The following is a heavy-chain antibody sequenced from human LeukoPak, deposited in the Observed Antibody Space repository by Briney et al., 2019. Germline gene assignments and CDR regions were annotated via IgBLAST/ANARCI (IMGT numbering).Heavy chain of an antibody. CDR3: AKDAPDIVVVVAAGYYFDY. CDR2: ISGSGGST. J-gene: IGHJ4*02. CDR1: GFTFSGYA. D-gene: IGHD2-15*01. V-gene: IGHV3-23*01. Sequence: GGSLRLSCAASGFTFSGYAMSWVRQAPGKGLEWVSAISGSGGSTYYADFVKGRFTISRDNSKNTLYLQMNSLRAEDTAVYDCAKDAPDIVVVVAAGYYFDYWGQGTLVTVSS.